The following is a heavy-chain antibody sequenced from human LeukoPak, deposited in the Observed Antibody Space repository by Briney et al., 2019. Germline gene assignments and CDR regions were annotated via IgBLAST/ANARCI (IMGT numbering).Heavy chain of an antibody. CDR3: AKDIYGSGSYNVFDY. Sequence: QPGGTLRLSCIGSGFTFRNHGMSWVRQPPGKGLEWVSAVTRNGDTTYYIDSVRGRFTISRDNSKNTLYLQMNSLRVEDTAVYYCAKDIYGSGSYNVFDYWGQGTLVTVSS. CDR2: VTRNGDTT. CDR1: GFTFRNHG. D-gene: IGHD3-10*01. V-gene: IGHV3-23*01. J-gene: IGHJ4*02.